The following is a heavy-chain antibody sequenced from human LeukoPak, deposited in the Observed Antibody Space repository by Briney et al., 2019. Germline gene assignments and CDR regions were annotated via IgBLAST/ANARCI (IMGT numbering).Heavy chain of an antibody. V-gene: IGHV1-8*02. CDR3: ARGPVEAVFGVSTED. CDR1: GGTFSSYT. Sequence: GSVKFSCKASGGTFSSYTISWVRQATGQGLEWMGWMNPSSGNTGYAQKFQGRVSMTRDTSISTAYMELSSLRSEDTAVYYCARGPVEAVFGVSTEDWGQGTTVTVSS. CDR2: MNPSSGNT. D-gene: IGHD3-10*02. J-gene: IGHJ6*02.